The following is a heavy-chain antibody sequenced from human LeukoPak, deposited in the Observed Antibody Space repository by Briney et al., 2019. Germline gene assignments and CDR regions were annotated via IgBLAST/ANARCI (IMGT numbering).Heavy chain of an antibody. CDR1: GGSVSSSSYY. V-gene: IGHV4-39*07. CDR2: IYYSGST. D-gene: IGHD3-3*01. CDR3: ARRNHDFWSGYRLGDAFDI. Sequence: PSETLSLTCTVSGGSVSSSSYYWGWIRQPPGKGLEWIGSIYYSGSTYYNPSLKSRVTISVDTSKNQFSLKLSSVTAADTALYYCARRNHDFWSGYRLGDAFDIWGQGTMVTVSS. J-gene: IGHJ3*02.